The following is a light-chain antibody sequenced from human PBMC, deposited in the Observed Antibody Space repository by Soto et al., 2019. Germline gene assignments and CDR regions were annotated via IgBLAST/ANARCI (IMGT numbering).Light chain of an antibody. CDR1: SGHSSFA. V-gene: IGLV4-69*01. CDR2: VTSDGSH. Sequence: QPVLTQSPSASASLGASVKLTCTLSSGHSSFAIAWHQQPPEKGPRYLMNVTSDGSHTKGDGIPDRFSGSSSGAERYLTISSLQSDDEADYYCQTWATGIRVFGGGTQLTVL. J-gene: IGLJ7*01. CDR3: QTWATGIRV.